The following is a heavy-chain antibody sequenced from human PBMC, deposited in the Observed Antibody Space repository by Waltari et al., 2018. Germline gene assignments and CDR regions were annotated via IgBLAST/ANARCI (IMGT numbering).Heavy chain of an antibody. CDR2: IYYSGST. D-gene: IGHD2-2*02. CDR3: ARLAYCSSTSCYNWGVYYYYYMDV. Sequence: QLQLQESGPGLVKTSETLSLTCTVSGGSIRRSSYYWGWIRQPPGTGLEWIGSIYYSGSTYYNPSLKSRVTISVDTSKNQFSLKLSSVTAADTAVYYCARLAYCSSTSCYNWGVYYYYYMDVWGKGTTVTVSS. CDR1: GGSIRRSSYY. J-gene: IGHJ6*03. V-gene: IGHV4-39*01.